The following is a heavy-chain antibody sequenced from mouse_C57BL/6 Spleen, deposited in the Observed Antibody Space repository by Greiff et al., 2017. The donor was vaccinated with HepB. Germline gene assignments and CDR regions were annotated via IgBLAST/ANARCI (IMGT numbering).Heavy chain of an antibody. V-gene: IGHV1-15*01. CDR3: TGDPLDY. CDR1: GYTFTDYE. CDR2: IDPETGGT. D-gene: IGHD2-13*01. Sequence: QVQLKQSGAELVRPGASVTLSCKASGYTFTDYEMHWVKQTPVHGLEWIGAIDPETGGTAYNQKFKGKVILTADKSSSTAYMELRSLTSEDSAVYYCTGDPLDYWGQGTTLTVSS. J-gene: IGHJ2*01.